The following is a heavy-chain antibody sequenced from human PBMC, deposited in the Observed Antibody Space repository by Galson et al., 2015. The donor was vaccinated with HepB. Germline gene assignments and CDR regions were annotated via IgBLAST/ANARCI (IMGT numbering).Heavy chain of an antibody. Sequence: QSGAEVKEPGESLKISCKAPAYTFTGYWNAWVRQMPGKGLECMGIIYPGNSDTRYSPSFQGQVTISADKSINTAYLQWSSLKASDTAMYYCASLRGTDPLGFDYWGQGTLVTVSS. CDR2: IYPGNSDT. CDR1: AYTFTGYW. CDR3: ASLRGTDPLGFDY. D-gene: IGHD3-16*01. V-gene: IGHV5-51*01. J-gene: IGHJ4*02.